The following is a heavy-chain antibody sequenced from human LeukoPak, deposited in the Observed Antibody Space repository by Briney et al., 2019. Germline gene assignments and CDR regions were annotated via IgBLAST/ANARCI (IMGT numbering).Heavy chain of an antibody. CDR1: GFTFSSYS. CDR3: ERGWPLTYFDY. V-gene: IGHV3-21*01. J-gene: IGHJ4*02. D-gene: IGHD2-8*01. CDR2: ISSSSSYI. Sequence: GGSLRLSCVASGFTFSSYSMHWVRQAPGKGLEWVSSISSSSSYIYYADSVKGRFTISRDNAKNSLYLQMNSLRAEDTAVYYCERGWPLTYFDYWGQGTLVTVSS.